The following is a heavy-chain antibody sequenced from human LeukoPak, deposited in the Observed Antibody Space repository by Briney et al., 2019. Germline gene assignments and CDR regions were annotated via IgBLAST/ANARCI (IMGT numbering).Heavy chain of an antibody. J-gene: IGHJ6*03. CDR2: IIPIFSTA. Sequence: GASVKVSCKASGGTFSSYAISWVRQAPGQGLEWMGGIIPIFSTANYAQKFQGRVTITADESTSTAYMELSSLRSEDTAVYYCARVGVPAAYYYMDVWGKGTTVTVSS. CDR3: ARVGVPAAYYYMDV. CDR1: GGTFSSYA. V-gene: IGHV1-69*13. D-gene: IGHD2-2*01.